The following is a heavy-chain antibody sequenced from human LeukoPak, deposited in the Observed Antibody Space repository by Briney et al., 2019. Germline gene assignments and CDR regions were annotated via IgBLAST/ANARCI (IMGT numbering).Heavy chain of an antibody. CDR2: ITGSGAST. D-gene: IGHD2-15*01. CDR3: AKDSGYSSGWYLES. V-gene: IGHV3-23*01. Sequence: GGSLRLSCAGSGFTFSNYAMSWVRQAPGKGPEWVSAITGSGASTYYADSVKGRFTISRDNSKNTLYLQMSRLRAEDTAVYSCAKDSGYSSGWYLESWGQGTLVNVYS. CDR1: GFTFSNYA. J-gene: IGHJ4*02.